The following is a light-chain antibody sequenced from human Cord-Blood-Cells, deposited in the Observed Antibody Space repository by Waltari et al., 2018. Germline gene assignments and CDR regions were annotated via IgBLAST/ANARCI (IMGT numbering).Light chain of an antibody. Sequence: SYVLTQPPSVSVAPGKTARITCGGNNIGSKSVHWYQQKPGQAPVLVIYYDSDRPSGLPGRFSGSNSENTATLTISRVDAGDEADYYCQVWDSSSDHNVVFGGGTKLTVL. CDR2: YDS. J-gene: IGLJ2*01. CDR1: NIGSKS. CDR3: QVWDSSSDHNVV. V-gene: IGLV3-21*04.